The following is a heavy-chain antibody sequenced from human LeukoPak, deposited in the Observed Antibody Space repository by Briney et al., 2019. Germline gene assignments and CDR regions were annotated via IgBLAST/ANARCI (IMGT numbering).Heavy chain of an antibody. CDR2: IYYSGST. J-gene: IGHJ3*02. Sequence: SETLSLTCTVSGGSISSSSYYWGWIRQPPGKGLEWIGSIYYSGSTYYNPSLKSRVTISVDTSKNQFSLKLSSVNAADTAVYYCARPENDAFDIWGQGTMVTVSS. V-gene: IGHV4-39*01. CDR1: GGSISSSSYY. CDR3: ARPENDAFDI.